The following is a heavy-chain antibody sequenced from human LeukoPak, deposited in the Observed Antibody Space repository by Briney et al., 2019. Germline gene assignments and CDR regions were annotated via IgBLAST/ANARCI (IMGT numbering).Heavy chain of an antibody. CDR3: ARKAALTGIPGWSDP. J-gene: IGHJ5*02. CDR2: ISASGDST. CDR1: GFTFSSHA. V-gene: IGHV3-23*01. D-gene: IGHD2-21*02. Sequence: GGSLRLSCAASGFTFSSHAMRWVRQPPGKGLEWVSSISASGDSTYYADSVKGRFTISRDSANNMVYLQMNGLRAEDTAIYYCARKAALTGIPGWSDPWGQGTLVTVSS.